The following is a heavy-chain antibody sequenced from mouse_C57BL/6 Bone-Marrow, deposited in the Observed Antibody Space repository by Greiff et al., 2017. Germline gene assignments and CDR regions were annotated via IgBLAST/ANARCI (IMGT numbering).Heavy chain of an antibody. V-gene: IGHV1-81*01. CDR3: AYDYDGVDY. D-gene: IGHD2-4*01. CDR2: IYPRSGNT. J-gene: IGHJ2*01. Sequence: VKLQESGAELARPGASVKLSCKASGYTFTSYGISWVKQRTGQGLEWIGEIYPRSGNTYYNEKFKGKATLTADKSSSTAYMELRSLTSGDSAVYFCAYDYDGVDYWGQGTTLTVSS. CDR1: GYTFTSYG.